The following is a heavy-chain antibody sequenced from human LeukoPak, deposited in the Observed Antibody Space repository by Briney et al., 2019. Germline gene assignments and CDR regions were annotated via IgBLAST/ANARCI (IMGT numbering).Heavy chain of an antibody. J-gene: IGHJ4*02. D-gene: IGHD3-10*01. Sequence: SETLSFTCTVSGGSISSYYWSWIRQRPGKGLEWIGYIYYSGSTNYNPSLKSRVTISVDTSKNQFSLKLSSVTAADTAVYYCARLRFGEFSFYFDYWGQGTLVTVSS. V-gene: IGHV4-59*01. CDR1: GGSISSYY. CDR3: ARLRFGEFSFYFDY. CDR2: IYYSGST.